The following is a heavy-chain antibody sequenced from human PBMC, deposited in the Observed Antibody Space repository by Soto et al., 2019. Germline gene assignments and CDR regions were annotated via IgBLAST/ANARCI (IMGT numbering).Heavy chain of an antibody. Sequence: EVRLVQSGGGLVQPGGSLRLSCAASLFIVSANYMSWVRQVPGKGLEWVSLIYSGGGTDYAESVKGRFTISRDKSKNTLYLQMNSQKAEETGIYYCAARMTTAPYWGQGTVVTVSS. CDR1: LFIVSANY. CDR2: IYSGGGT. D-gene: IGHD4-17*01. J-gene: IGHJ4*02. CDR3: AARMTTAPY. V-gene: IGHV3-66*01.